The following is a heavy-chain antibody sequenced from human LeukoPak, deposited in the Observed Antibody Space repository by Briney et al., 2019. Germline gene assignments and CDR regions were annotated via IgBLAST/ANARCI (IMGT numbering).Heavy chain of an antibody. V-gene: IGHV4-59*08. CDR1: GGSISSYY. Sequence: SGTLSLTCTVSGGSISSYYWSWIRQPPGKGLEWIGYIYYSGSTNYNPSLKSRVTVSVDTSKNQFSLKLSSVTAADTAVYYCARQGGGFWYFDLWGRGTLVTVSS. CDR3: ARQGGGFWYFDL. CDR2: IYYSGST. J-gene: IGHJ2*01. D-gene: IGHD6-25*01.